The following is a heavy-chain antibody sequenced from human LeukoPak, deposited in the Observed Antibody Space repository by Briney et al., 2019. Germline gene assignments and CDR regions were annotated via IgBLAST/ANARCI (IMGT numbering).Heavy chain of an antibody. Sequence: PSETLSLTCAVYGGSFSGYYWSWIRQPPGKGLEWIGEINHSGSTNYNPSLKSRVTISVDTSKNQFSLKLSSVTAADTAVYYCARVIAAAGSYYYYTMDVWGQGTTVTVSS. V-gene: IGHV4-34*01. D-gene: IGHD6-13*01. CDR3: ARVIAAAGSYYYYTMDV. CDR1: GGSFSGYY. J-gene: IGHJ6*02. CDR2: INHSGST.